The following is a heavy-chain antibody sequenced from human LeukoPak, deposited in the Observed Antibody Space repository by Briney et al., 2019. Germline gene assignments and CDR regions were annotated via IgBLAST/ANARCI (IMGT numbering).Heavy chain of an antibody. V-gene: IGHV1-69*05. CDR2: IIPIFGTA. Sequence: SVKVSCKASGGTFSSYAIIWVRQAPGQGLEWMGGIIPIFGTANYAQKFQGRVTITTDESTSTAYMELSSLRSEDTAVYYCARGSPAVNMPFGPWGQGTLVTVSS. CDR1: GGTFSSYA. CDR3: ARGSPAVNMPFGP. D-gene: IGHD2-2*01. J-gene: IGHJ5*02.